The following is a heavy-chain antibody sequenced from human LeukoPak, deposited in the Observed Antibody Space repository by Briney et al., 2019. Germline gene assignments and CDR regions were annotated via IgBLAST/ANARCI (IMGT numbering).Heavy chain of an antibody. CDR3: ARERYCSSTSCYGNWFDP. D-gene: IGHD2-2*01. J-gene: IGHJ5*02. V-gene: IGHV1-69*13. CDR2: IIPIFGTA. CDR1: GGTFSSYA. Sequence: RASVKVSCKASGGTFSSYAISWVRQAPGQGLEWMGGIIPIFGTANYAQKFQGRVTITADEPTSTAYMELSSLRSEDTAVYYCARERYCSSTSCYGNWFDPWGQGTLVTVSS.